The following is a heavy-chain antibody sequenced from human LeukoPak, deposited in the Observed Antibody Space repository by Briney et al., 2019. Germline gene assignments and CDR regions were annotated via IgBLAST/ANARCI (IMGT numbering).Heavy chain of an antibody. V-gene: IGHV3-7*05. D-gene: IGHD3-3*01. CDR2: IKQDGSEK. Sequence: GGSLRLSCAASGFTFSSYWMSWVRQAPGKGLEWVANIKQDGSEKYYVDSVKGRFTISRDNAKNSLYLQMNSLRAEDAAVYCCARESVGYYDFWSGYQVDYWGQGTLVTVSS. J-gene: IGHJ4*02. CDR1: GFTFSSYW. CDR3: ARESVGYYDFWSGYQVDY.